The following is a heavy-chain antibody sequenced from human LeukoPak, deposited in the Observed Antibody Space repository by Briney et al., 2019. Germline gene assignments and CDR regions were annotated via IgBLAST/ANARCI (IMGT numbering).Heavy chain of an antibody. V-gene: IGHV1-18*01. CDR1: GYTFTSYG. D-gene: IGHD6-19*01. Sequence: GASVTVSCKASGYTFTSYGISWVRQAPGQGLEWMGWISAYNGNTNYAQKLQGRVTMTTDTSTSTAYMELRSLRSDDTAVYYCARRWEYSSGWFSFDYWGQGTLVTVSS. J-gene: IGHJ4*02. CDR3: ARRWEYSSGWFSFDY. CDR2: ISAYNGNT.